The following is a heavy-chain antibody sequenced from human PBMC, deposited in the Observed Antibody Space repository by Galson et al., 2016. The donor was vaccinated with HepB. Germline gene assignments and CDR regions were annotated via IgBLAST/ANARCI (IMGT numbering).Heavy chain of an antibody. CDR2: ISPDGTGR. CDR3: VRDIIGGTDDW. CDR1: GFTFSAFA. Sequence: SLRLSCAASGFTFSAFAMHWVRQAPGKGLEWVTAISPDGTGRHYADSVKGRFTISRDNYKNVLSLQMNSLRPGDTAKYYCVRDIIGGTDDWWGRGTLVIVST. V-gene: IGHV3-30*04. J-gene: IGHJ4*02. D-gene: IGHD1-20*01.